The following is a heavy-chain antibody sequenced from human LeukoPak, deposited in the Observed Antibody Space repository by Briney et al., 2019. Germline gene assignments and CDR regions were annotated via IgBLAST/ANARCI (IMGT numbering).Heavy chain of an antibody. CDR1: GDSVSSNSAA. V-gene: IGHV6-1*01. Sequence: SQTLSLTCAISGDSVSSNSAAWNWIRQSPSRGLEWLGRTYYRSKWYNDYAVFVKSRITISPGTSKNQFSLQLNSVTPEDTAVYYCARASSRDGYNSVDYWGQGTLVTVSS. D-gene: IGHD5-24*01. CDR2: TYYRSKWYN. J-gene: IGHJ4*02. CDR3: ARASSRDGYNSVDY.